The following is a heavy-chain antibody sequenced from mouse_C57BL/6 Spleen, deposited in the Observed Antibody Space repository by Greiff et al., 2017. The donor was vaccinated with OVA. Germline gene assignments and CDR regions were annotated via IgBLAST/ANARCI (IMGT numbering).Heavy chain of an antibody. V-gene: IGHV1-19*01. CDR1: GYTFTDYY. CDR2: INPYNGGT. D-gene: IGHD4-1*01. Sequence: VQLQQSGPVLVKPGASVKMSCKASGYTFTDYYMNWVKQSHGKSLEWIGVINPYNGGTSYNQKFKGKATLTVDKSSSTAYMELNSLTSEDSAVYYCARGWDGDYCDYWGQGTTLTVSS. CDR3: ARGWDGDYCDY. J-gene: IGHJ2*01.